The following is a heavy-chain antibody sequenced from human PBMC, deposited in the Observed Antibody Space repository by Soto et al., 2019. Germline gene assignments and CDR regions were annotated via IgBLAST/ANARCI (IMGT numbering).Heavy chain of an antibody. V-gene: IGHV1-69*13. Sequence: SVKVSCKASGGTFSSYAISWVRQAPGQGLEWMGGIIPIFGTANYAQKFQGRVTITADESTSTAYMELSSLRSGDTAVYYCASADYCSSTSCYKNWFDPWGQGTLVTVSS. J-gene: IGHJ5*02. D-gene: IGHD2-2*02. CDR2: IIPIFGTA. CDR1: GGTFSSYA. CDR3: ASADYCSSTSCYKNWFDP.